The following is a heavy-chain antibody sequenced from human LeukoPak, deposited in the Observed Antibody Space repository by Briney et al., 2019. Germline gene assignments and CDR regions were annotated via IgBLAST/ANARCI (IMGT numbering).Heavy chain of an antibody. D-gene: IGHD6-19*01. Sequence: GRSLRLSCAASGFTFSSYAMHWVRQAPGKGLEWVAVISYDGSNKYYADSVKGRFTISRDNSKNTLYLQMNSLRAEDTAAYYCARDKYSSGWHTYNWFDPWGQGTLVTVSS. CDR3: ARDKYSSGWHTYNWFDP. J-gene: IGHJ5*02. V-gene: IGHV3-30-3*01. CDR2: ISYDGSNK. CDR1: GFTFSSYA.